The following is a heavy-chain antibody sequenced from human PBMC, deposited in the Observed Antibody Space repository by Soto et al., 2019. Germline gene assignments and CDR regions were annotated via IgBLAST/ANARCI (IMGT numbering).Heavy chain of an antibody. D-gene: IGHD3-10*01. V-gene: IGHV1-69*13. J-gene: IGHJ6*02. Sequence: SVKVSCKASGGTFSSYAISWVRQAPGQGLEWMGGIIPIFGTANYAQKFQGRVTITADESTSTAYMELSSLRSEDTAVYYCARDRITMVRGVINYYGMDVWGQGATVTVSS. CDR2: IIPIFGTA. CDR1: GGTFSSYA. CDR3: ARDRITMVRGVINYYGMDV.